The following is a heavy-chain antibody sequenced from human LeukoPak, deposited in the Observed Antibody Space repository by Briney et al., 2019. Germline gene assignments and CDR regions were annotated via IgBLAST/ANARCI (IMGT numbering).Heavy chain of an antibody. CDR2: INPSGGST. V-gene: IGHV1-46*01. CDR3: ARPFLYCSCTSCLFDY. J-gene: IGHJ4*02. D-gene: IGHD2-2*01. Sequence: GASVKVSCTASGYTFTSYYMHWVRQAPGQGLEWMGIINPSGGSTSYAQKFQGRVTMTSDTSTSTVYMELSSLRSEDTAVYYCARPFLYCSCTSCLFDYWGQGTLVTVSS. CDR1: GYTFTSYY.